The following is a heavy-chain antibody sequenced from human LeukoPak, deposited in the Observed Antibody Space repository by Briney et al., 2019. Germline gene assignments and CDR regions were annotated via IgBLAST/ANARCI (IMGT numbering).Heavy chain of an antibody. J-gene: IGHJ6*02. CDR2: INPSGGST. Sequence: ASVKVSCKASGYTFTSYYMHWVRQAPGQGLEWMGIINPSGGSTSYAQRFQGRVTMTRDTSTSTVYMELSSLRSEDTAVYYCARGGDFWSGDAPYGMDVWSQGTTVTVSS. CDR3: ARGGDFWSGDAPYGMDV. CDR1: GYTFTSYY. V-gene: IGHV1-46*01. D-gene: IGHD3-3*01.